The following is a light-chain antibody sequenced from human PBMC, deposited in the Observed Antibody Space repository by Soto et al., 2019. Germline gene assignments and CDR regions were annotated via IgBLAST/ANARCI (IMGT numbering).Light chain of an antibody. Sequence: EIVLTQSPGTLSLSPGERATLSCRASQSISINYLAWYQQKPGQAPRLLIYGASSRATGIPDRFSGSGSGTDFTLTISRLEPEDFAVYYCQQYGTSPRMFGQGTKVEI. CDR2: GAS. V-gene: IGKV3-20*01. CDR3: QQYGTSPRM. J-gene: IGKJ1*01. CDR1: QSISINY.